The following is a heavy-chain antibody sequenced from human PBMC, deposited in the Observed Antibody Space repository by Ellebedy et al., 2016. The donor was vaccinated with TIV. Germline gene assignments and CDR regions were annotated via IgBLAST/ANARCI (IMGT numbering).Heavy chain of an antibody. CDR1: GVSTSNSSFY. CDR2: IYYTGSS. D-gene: IGHD3-3*01. Sequence: SETLSLXCTVSGVSTSNSSFYWAWIRQPPGKALEYIGIIYYTGSSYYKSSLRSRVTMSVDTPRNQFSLKLTSMTAADTALYFCARLAQWDHFGVNNPGFDYWGHGILVSVSS. CDR3: ARLAQWDHFGVNNPGFDY. J-gene: IGHJ4*01. V-gene: IGHV4-39*01.